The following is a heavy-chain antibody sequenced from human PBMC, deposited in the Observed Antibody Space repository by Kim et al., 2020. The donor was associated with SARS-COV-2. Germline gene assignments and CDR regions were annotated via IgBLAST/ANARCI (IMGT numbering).Heavy chain of an antibody. CDR3: AREYKKRYGSGSYPDY. J-gene: IGHJ4*02. Sequence: SETLSLTCTVSGGSISSGGYYWSWIRQHPGKGLEWIGYIYYSGSTYYNPSLKSRVTISVDTSKNQFSLKLSSVTAADTAVYYCAREYKKRYGSGSYPDYWGQGTLVTVSS. D-gene: IGHD3-10*01. CDR2: IYYSGST. V-gene: IGHV4-31*03. CDR1: GGSISSGGYY.